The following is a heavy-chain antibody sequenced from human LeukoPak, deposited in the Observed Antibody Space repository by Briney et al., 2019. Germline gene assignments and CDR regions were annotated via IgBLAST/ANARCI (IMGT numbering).Heavy chain of an antibody. J-gene: IGHJ4*02. CDR2: ISSSSYI. Sequence: GGSLRLSCAASGFTFSSYSMNWVRQAPGKGLEWVSSISSSSYIYYADSVKGRFTISRDNAKNSLYLQMNSLRAEDTAVYYCARADIVATIDYWGQGTLVTVSS. V-gene: IGHV3-21*01. D-gene: IGHD5-12*01. CDR1: GFTFSSYS. CDR3: ARADIVATIDY.